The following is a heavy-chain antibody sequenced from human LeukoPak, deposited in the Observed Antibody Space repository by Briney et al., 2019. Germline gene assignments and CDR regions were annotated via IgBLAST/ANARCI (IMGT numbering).Heavy chain of an antibody. CDR1: GYTFTSYG. CDR3: ARDRDSSSWSYYYYHGMDV. CDR2: ISAYNGNT. Sequence: ASVKVSCKASGYTFTSYGISWVRQAPGQGLEWMGWISAYNGNTNYAQKLQGRVTMTTDTSTSTAYMELRSLRSDDTAVYYCARDRDSSSWSYYYYHGMDVWGQGTTVTVSS. V-gene: IGHV1-18*01. J-gene: IGHJ6*02. D-gene: IGHD6-13*01.